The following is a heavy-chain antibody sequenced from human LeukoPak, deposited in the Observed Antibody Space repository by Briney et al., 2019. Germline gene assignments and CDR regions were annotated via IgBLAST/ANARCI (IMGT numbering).Heavy chain of an antibody. Sequence: PGGSLRLSCAASGFTFSTYRTSWVRQAPGKGLEWVANIKQDGSEKHYVDSVKGRFTISRDNAKNSLYLQMSSLRAEDTAVYYCTRVEETATTAAIIRKYSYYYYYMDVWGKGNTVTVSS. V-gene: IGHV3-7*01. CDR1: GFTFSTYR. CDR3: TRVEETATTAAIIRKYSYYYYYMDV. J-gene: IGHJ6*03. D-gene: IGHD4-11*01. CDR2: IKQDGSEK.